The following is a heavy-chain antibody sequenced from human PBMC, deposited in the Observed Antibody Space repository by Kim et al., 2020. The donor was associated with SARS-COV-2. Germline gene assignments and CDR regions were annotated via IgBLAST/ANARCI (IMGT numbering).Heavy chain of an antibody. CDR3: AKGGVSGTFVVVPAAILY. J-gene: IGHJ4*02. CDR2: ISGSGGST. V-gene: IGHV3-23*01. CDR1: GFTFSSYA. Sequence: GGSLRLSCAASGFTFSSYAMSWVRLAPGKGLEWVSAISGSGGSTYYADSVKGRFTISRDNSKNTLYLQMNSLRAEDTAVYYCAKGGVSGTFVVVPAAILYWGQGTLVTVSS. D-gene: IGHD2-2*02.